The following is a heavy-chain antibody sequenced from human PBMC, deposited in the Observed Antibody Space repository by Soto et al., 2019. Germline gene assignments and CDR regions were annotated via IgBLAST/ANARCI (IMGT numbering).Heavy chain of an antibody. D-gene: IGHD5-18*01. CDR1: GFTVSSNY. CDR3: ARGLVDTAMAYYFDY. J-gene: IGHJ4*02. CDR2: IYSGGST. V-gene: IGHV3-53*01. Sequence: PGGSLRLSCAASGFTVSSNYMSWVRQAPGKGLEWVSVIYSGGSTYYADSVKGRFTISRDNSKNTLYLQMNSLRAEDTAVYYCARGLVDTAMAYYFDYWGQGTRVTVSS.